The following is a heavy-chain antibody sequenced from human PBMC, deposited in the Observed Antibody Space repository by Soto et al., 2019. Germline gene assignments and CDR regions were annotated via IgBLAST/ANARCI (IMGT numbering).Heavy chain of an antibody. D-gene: IGHD3-9*01. Sequence: QVQLVQSGAEVKKPGSSVKVSCKASGGTFSSYAISWVRQAPGPGLEWMGGIIPIFGTANYAQKLQGRVTITADKSTITAYMELGSLRSDDTAVYYCARRSDYDILTGYNYYYYYGMDVWGQGTTVTVSS. J-gene: IGHJ6*02. CDR3: ARRSDYDILTGYNYYYYYGMDV. CDR1: GGTFSSYA. CDR2: IIPIFGTA. V-gene: IGHV1-69*06.